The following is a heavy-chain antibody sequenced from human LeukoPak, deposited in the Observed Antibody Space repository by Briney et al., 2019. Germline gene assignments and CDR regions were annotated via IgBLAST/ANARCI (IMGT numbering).Heavy chain of an antibody. CDR2: IYYSGST. J-gene: IGHJ6*02. D-gene: IGHD5-12*01. CDR3: ARALGYSGYDTYYYYGMDV. Sequence: SETLSLTCTVSGGSISSYYWSWIRQPPGEGLEWIGYIYYSGSTNYNPSLKSRVTISVDTSKNQFSLKLSSVTAADTAVYYCARALGYSGYDTYYYYGMDVWGQGTTVTVSS. CDR1: GGSISSYY. V-gene: IGHV4-59*01.